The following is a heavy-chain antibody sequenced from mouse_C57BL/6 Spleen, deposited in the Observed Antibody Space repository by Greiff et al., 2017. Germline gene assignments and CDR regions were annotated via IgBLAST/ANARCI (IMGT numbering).Heavy chain of an antibody. V-gene: IGHV1-26*01. CDR1: GYTFTDYY. CDR2: INPNNGGT. J-gene: IGHJ3*01. Sequence: EVQLQQSGPELVKPGASVKISCKASGYTFTDYYMNWVKQSHGKSLEWIGDINPNNGGTSYNQKFKGKGTLTVDKSSSTAYMELRSLTSEDSAVYYCARCPIYYDYDAFAYWGQGTLVTVSA. D-gene: IGHD2-4*01. CDR3: ARCPIYYDYDAFAY.